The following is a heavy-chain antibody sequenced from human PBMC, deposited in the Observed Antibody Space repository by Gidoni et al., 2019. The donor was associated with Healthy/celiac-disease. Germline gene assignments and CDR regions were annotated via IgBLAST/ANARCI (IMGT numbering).Heavy chain of an antibody. CDR3: AREGLLSSYYYGMDV. V-gene: IGHV3-74*01. Sequence: EVQLVESGGGLVQPGGSLRLSCAASGFTFSSYWMHWVRQAPGKGLVWVSRINSDGSSTSYADSVKGRFTISRDNAKNTLYLQMNSLRAEDTSVYYCAREGLLSSYYYGMDVWGQGTTVTVSS. CDR2: INSDGSST. D-gene: IGHD1-26*01. J-gene: IGHJ6*02. CDR1: GFTFSSYW.